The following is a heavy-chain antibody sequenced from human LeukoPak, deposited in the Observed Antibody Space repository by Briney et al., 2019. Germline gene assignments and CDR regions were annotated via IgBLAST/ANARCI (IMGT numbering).Heavy chain of an antibody. V-gene: IGHV4-31*03. CDR1: GGSISSGGYY. CDR3: ARARDRYPYYYYGMDV. Sequence: SETLSLTCTVSGGSISSGGYYWSWIRQHPGKGLEWIGYIYYSGSTYHNPSLKSRVTISVDTSKNQFSLKLSSVTAADTAVYYCARARDRYPYYYYGMDVWGQGTLVTVSS. J-gene: IGHJ6*02. D-gene: IGHD2-2*02. CDR2: IYYSGST.